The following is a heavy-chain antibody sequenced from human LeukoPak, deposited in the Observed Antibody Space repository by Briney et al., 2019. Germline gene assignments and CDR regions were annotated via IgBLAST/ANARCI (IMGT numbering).Heavy chain of an antibody. V-gene: IGHV4-59*01. CDR2: IYYSGST. CDR1: GGSISSYD. CDR3: ARAVVGATSDYLVF. J-gene: IGHJ4*02. D-gene: IGHD1-26*01. Sequence: PSETLSVTSTVSGGSISSYDWSWIRQPPGKGLEWIGYIYYSGSTNYSPSLKSRVTISVDTSKNQFSLKPSSVTAADTAVYYCARAVVGATSDYLVFWGQRTLDTVSS.